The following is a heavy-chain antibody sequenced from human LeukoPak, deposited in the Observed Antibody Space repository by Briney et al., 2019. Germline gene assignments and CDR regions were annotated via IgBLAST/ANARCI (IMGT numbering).Heavy chain of an antibody. D-gene: IGHD3-22*01. CDR1: GFTFDDYA. CDR2: ISWNSGSI. J-gene: IGHJ4*02. Sequence: GGSLRLSCAASGFTFDDYAMHWVRQAPGKGLEWVSGISWNSGSIGYADSVKGRLTISRDNAKNSLYLQMNSLRAEDAALYYCAREPIRLYDSSGYYYYFDYWGQGTLVTVSS. V-gene: IGHV3-9*01. CDR3: AREPIRLYDSSGYYYYFDY.